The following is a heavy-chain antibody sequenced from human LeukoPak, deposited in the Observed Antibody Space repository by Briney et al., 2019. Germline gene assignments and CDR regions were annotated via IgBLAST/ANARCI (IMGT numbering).Heavy chain of an antibody. D-gene: IGHD3-16*01. V-gene: IGHV3-30-3*01. Sequence: GRSLRLSCAASGFTFSSYAMHWVRQAPGKGLEWVAVISYDGSNKYYADSVKGRFTISRDNAKNSLYLQMNSLRAEDTAVYYCARARGGGFVDYWGQGTLVTVSS. CDR1: GFTFSSYA. CDR2: ISYDGSNK. J-gene: IGHJ4*02. CDR3: ARARGGGFVDY.